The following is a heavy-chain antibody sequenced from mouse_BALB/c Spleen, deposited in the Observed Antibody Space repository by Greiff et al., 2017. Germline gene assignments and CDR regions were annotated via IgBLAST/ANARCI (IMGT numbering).Heavy chain of an antibody. CDR2: IRSKANNHAT. CDR3: TTPIYYDYDLAY. D-gene: IGHD2-4*01. Sequence: EVKLVESGGGLVQPGGSMTLSCAASGFTFSDAWMDWVRQSPGKGLEWVAEIRSKANNHATYYAESVKGRFTISRDDSKSSVYLQMNSLRAEDTGIYYGTTPIYYDYDLAYGGQGTLVTVAA. J-gene: IGHJ3*01. V-gene: IGHV6-6*01. CDR1: GFTFSDAW.